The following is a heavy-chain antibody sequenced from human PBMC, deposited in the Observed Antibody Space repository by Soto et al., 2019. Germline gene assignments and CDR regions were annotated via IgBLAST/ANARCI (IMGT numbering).Heavy chain of an antibody. V-gene: IGHV3-23*01. CDR3: AKDSIPYGSSYDLDR. Sequence: EVQLLESGGGLVQPGGSLRLSCVASGFSFSGFAMSWVRQAPGKGLVWVSSITGTGVSIYYADSVRGRFTISRDNSKNTLYLQMSSLVAEDTARYYCAKDSIPYGSSYDLDRWGRGALVTVSS. D-gene: IGHD6-6*01. CDR1: GFSFSGFA. CDR2: ITGTGVSI. J-gene: IGHJ5*02.